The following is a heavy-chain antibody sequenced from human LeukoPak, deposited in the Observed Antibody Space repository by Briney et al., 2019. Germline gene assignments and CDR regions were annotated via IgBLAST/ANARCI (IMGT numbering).Heavy chain of an antibody. CDR2: IYPGDSDT. CDR1: GYSFTSYW. Sequence: GGSLKIFCKGSGYSFTSYWIGWVRQIPGKGLEWMGIIYPGDSDTRYSPSFQGQVTISADKSISTAYLQWSSLKASDTAMYYCARTYYYDSTGNSDDVFDVWGQGTTVTVSS. D-gene: IGHD3-22*01. V-gene: IGHV5-51*01. CDR3: ARTYYYDSTGNSDDVFDV. J-gene: IGHJ3*01.